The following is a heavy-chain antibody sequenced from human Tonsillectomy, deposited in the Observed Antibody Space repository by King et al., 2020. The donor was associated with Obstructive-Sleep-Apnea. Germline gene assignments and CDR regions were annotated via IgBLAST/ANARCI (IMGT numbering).Heavy chain of an antibody. J-gene: IGHJ5*02. CDR2: IIPILCIG. CDR3: ATDRGFGELNWFDP. D-gene: IGHD3-10*01. Sequence: QLVQSGAEVKKPGSSVKVSCKASGGTFSSYVISWVRQAPGQGLAWMGRIIPILCIGNFAQKFQGRVTITADKSTSTAYMELSSLSSEDTAVYYCATDRGFGELNWFDPWGQGTLVTVSS. CDR1: GGTFSSYV. V-gene: IGHV1-69*04.